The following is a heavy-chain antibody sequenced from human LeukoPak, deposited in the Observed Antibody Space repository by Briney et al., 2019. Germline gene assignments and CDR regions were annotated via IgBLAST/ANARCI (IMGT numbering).Heavy chain of an antibody. CDR3: AKDGWLESGRTPFYFDS. CDR2: IYSGGST. V-gene: IGHV3-66*01. D-gene: IGHD3-10*01. J-gene: IGHJ4*02. Sequence: GGSLRLSCAASGFTVSSNYMSWVRQAPGKGLEWVSVIYSGGSTYYADSVKGRFAISRDNARNSLYLQMSSLRVEDTAVYYCAKDGWLESGRTPFYFDSWGQGTLVTVSS. CDR1: GFTVSSNY.